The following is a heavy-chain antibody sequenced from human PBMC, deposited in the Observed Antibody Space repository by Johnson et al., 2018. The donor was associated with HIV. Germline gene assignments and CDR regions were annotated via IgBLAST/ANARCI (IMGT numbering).Heavy chain of an antibody. J-gene: IGHJ3*02. D-gene: IGHD3-3*01. CDR2: ISFDANNK. Sequence: QVQLVESGGGLVQPGGSLRLSCAASGFTFSSYAMHWVRQAPGKGLEWVAVISFDANNKYYADSVKGRFTISRDNAKNSLYLQMNSLKTEDTAVYYCTTDHFFADACDIWGQGTMVTVSS. CDR1: GFTFSSYA. CDR3: TTDHFFADACDI. V-gene: IGHV3-30-3*01.